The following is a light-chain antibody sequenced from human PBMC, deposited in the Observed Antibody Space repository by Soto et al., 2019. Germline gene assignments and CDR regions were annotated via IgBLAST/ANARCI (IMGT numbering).Light chain of an antibody. CDR2: DAS. J-gene: IGKJ4*01. V-gene: IGKV3D-15*01. CDR3: QQYNNWPLT. Sequence: ETVMTQTPATLSVSPGYRATLSCRASQSISTNLAWYQQKPGQAPRLLIYDASTRATGIPARFSGSGSGTEYTLTISSLLSEDFAVYSCQQYNNWPLTFGGGTKVDIK. CDR1: QSISTN.